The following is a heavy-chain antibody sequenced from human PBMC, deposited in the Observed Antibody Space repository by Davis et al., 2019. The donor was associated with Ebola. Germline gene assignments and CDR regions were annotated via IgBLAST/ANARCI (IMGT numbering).Heavy chain of an antibody. CDR3: ARAIRVRYYAILTSYKNQYYYDY. CDR1: GFTFSNYW. Sequence: WGSLTLSCDASGFTFSNYWMSWVRQAPGKGLEWVANIKQDGSENYYVDSVKVRFTISRDNAKNSLYLQMNILRAEDTAVYYCARAIRVRYYAILTSYKNQYYYDYWGQGTMVTVSS. V-gene: IGHV3-7*01. D-gene: IGHD3-9*01. CDR2: IKQDGSEN. J-gene: IGHJ4*02.